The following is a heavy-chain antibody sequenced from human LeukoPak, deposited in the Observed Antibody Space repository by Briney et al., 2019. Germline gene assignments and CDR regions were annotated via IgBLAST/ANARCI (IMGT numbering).Heavy chain of an antibody. J-gene: IGHJ4*02. CDR1: GGSFSGYY. CDR3: ARPGGSYHHTLDY. V-gene: IGHV4-34*01. CDR2: INHSGST. D-gene: IGHD1-26*01. Sequence: PSETLSLTCAVYGGSFSGYYWSWIRQPPGKGLEWIGEINHSGSTNYNPSLKSRVTISVDTSKNQFSLKLSSVTAADTAVYYCARPGGSYHHTLDYWGQGTLVTVSS.